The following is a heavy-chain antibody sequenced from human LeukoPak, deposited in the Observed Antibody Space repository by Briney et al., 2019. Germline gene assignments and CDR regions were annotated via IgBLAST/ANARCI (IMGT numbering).Heavy chain of an antibody. CDR3: AREPGFLVRGVYDAFDI. CDR1: GLAVSSNY. V-gene: IGHV3-66*01. D-gene: IGHD3-10*01. CDR2: IYSGGS. Sequence: PGGSLRLSCAASGLAVSSNYMSWVRQASGKGLEWVSLIYSGGSYADSVKGRFTISRDSSKNTLYLQMNSLRAEDTAVYYCAREPGFLVRGVYDAFDIWGQGTMVTVSS. J-gene: IGHJ3*02.